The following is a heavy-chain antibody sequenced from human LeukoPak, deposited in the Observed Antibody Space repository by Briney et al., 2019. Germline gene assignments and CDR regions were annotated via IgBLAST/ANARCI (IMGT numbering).Heavy chain of an antibody. CDR1: GYSFTSYW. V-gene: IGHV5-51*01. D-gene: IGHD6-13*01. CDR2: IYPGDSDT. CDR3: ARHARYSSSWHNWFDP. Sequence: GKSLKISCKGSGYSFTSYWIGWVRQMRGKGLEWMGIIYPGDSDTRYSPSFQGQVTISADKSISTAYLQWSSLKASDTAMYYCARHARYSSSWHNWFDPWGQGTLVTVSS. J-gene: IGHJ5*02.